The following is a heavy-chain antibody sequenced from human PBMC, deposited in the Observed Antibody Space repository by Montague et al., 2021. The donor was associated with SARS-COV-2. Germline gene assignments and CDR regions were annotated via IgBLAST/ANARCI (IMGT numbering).Heavy chain of an antibody. CDR1: GGSISTYY. V-gene: IGHV4-59*01. Sequence: SETLSLTCTVSGGSISTYYWNWIRQFPGKGLEWIGHTDYSGSTNYNPSLQSRVIISVDRSKIQFSLKLNSVTAADTAIYYCARLPYDNSYGMDVWGQGTTVTVSS. J-gene: IGHJ6*02. CDR3: ARLPYDNSYGMDV. D-gene: IGHD3-9*01. CDR2: TDYSGST.